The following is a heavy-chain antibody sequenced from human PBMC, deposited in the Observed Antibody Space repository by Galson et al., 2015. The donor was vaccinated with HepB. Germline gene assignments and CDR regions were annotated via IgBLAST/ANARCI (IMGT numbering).Heavy chain of an antibody. Sequence: SLRLSCAASGFTFSSYGMHWVRQAPGKGLEWVAVISYDGSNKYYADSVKGRFTISRDNSKNTLYLQMNSLRAEDTAVYYCAKDRGSSSWPEYFQHWGQGTLVTVSS. J-gene: IGHJ1*01. D-gene: IGHD6-13*01. CDR2: ISYDGSNK. CDR1: GFTFSSYG. CDR3: AKDRGSSSWPEYFQH. V-gene: IGHV3-30*18.